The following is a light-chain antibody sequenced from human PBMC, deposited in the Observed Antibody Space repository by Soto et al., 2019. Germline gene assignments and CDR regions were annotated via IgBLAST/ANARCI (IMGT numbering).Light chain of an antibody. CDR3: QQSFSSSWT. CDR1: QGISSY. V-gene: IGKV1D-8*03. J-gene: IGKJ1*01. Sequence: VIWRTQSPSLLSASTGDRVTISCRMSQGISSYLAWYQKKPGKDPAVLIFAASTLQSGVPSRFSGSVSGTVFNLTISSLQTEDSAIYYCQQSFSSSWTFGQGTKVDIK. CDR2: AAS.